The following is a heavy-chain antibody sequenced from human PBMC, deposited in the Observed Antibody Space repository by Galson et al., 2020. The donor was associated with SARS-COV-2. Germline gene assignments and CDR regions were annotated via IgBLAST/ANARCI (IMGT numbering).Heavy chain of an antibody. CDR3: ARDPYSGGWTNYYYFGMDV. Sequence: LSLTCAASGFAVSDTYMSWIRQAPGQGLEWVALLYTGGSASYTGSVKGRFTISRDNSKNSLYLHMNSLRLEDTAVYYCARDPYSGGWTNYYYFGMDVWGQGTTVTVSS. J-gene: IGHJ6*02. CDR2: LYTGGSA. V-gene: IGHV3-53*01. CDR1: GFAVSDTY. D-gene: IGHD6-19*01.